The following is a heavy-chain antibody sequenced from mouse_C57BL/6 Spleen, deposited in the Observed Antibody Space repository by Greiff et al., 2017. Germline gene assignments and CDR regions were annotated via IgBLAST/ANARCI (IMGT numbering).Heavy chain of an antibody. V-gene: IGHV5-12*01. CDR2: ISNGGGST. J-gene: IGHJ4*01. Sequence: EVQVVESGGGLVQPGGSLKLSCAASGFTFSDYYMYWVRQTPEKRLEWVAYISNGGGSTYYPDTVKGRFTISRDNAKNTLYLQMSRLKSEDTAMYYGARHRTDGSSPLDYWGQGTSVTVAS. D-gene: IGHD1-1*01. CDR1: GFTFSDYY. CDR3: ARHRTDGSSPLDY.